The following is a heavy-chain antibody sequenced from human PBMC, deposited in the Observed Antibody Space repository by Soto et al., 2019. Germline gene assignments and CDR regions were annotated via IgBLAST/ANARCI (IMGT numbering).Heavy chain of an antibody. V-gene: IGHV4-59*01. CDR1: GGSINNYY. CDR3: ARLPAPSGYYGMDV. J-gene: IGHJ6*02. D-gene: IGHD1-1*01. Sequence: PSETLSLTCTVSGGSINNYYWSWIRQAPGKGLEWIGYIYYSGTTNYNSSLKSRVTIAVDTSKNQFSLKLSSVTAADTAVYYCARLPAPSGYYGMDVWGQGTTVTVSS. CDR2: IYYSGTT.